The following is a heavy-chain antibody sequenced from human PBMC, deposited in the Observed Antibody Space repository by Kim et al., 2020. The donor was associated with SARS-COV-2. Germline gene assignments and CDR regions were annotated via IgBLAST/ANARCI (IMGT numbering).Heavy chain of an antibody. D-gene: IGHD2-2*03. CDR3: MKGGWGWIWDH. V-gene: IGHV3-23*01. J-gene: IGHJ4*02. CDR2: IDGSDGTT. CDR1: GFTFTGYA. Sequence: GGSLRLSCTTSGFTFTGYAMSWVRQAPGKGLEWVSSIDGSDGTTYYVDSVKGRFTISRDNSKNILYLQMNSLRADDTAVYYCMKGGWGWIWDHWGQGTRV.